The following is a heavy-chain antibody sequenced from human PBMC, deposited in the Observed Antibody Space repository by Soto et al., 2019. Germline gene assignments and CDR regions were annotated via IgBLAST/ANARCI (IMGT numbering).Heavy chain of an antibody. J-gene: IGHJ4*02. D-gene: IGHD2-15*01. CDR1: GGSISSGGYY. CDR3: ARDRECSGGTCYNYFDY. Sequence: SETLSLTGTVSGGSISSGGYYWSWIRRHPGKGLEWIGYIYYSGSTYYNPSLKSRVTISVDTSKNQFSLKLSSVTAADTAVYYCARDRECSGGTCYNYFDYWGQGTLVTVSS. V-gene: IGHV4-31*03. CDR2: IYYSGST.